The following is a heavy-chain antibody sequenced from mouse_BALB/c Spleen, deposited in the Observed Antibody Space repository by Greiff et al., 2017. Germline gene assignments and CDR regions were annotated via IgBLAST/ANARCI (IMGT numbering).Heavy chain of an antibody. CDR3: ARQRYYGSSPSYWYFDV. Sequence: DVQLVESGGGLVKPGGSLKLSCAASGFAFSSYDMSWVRQTPEKRLEWVAYISSGGGSTYYPDTVKGRFTISRDNAKNTLYLQMSSLKSEDTAMYYCARQRYYGSSPSYWYFDVWGAGTTVTVSS. V-gene: IGHV5-12-1*01. J-gene: IGHJ1*01. CDR2: ISSGGGST. CDR1: GFAFSSYD. D-gene: IGHD1-1*01.